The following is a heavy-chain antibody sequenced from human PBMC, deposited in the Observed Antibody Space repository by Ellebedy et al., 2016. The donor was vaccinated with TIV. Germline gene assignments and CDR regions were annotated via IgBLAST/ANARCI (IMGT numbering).Heavy chain of an antibody. Sequence: GESLKISXAASGFTFSSYSMNWVRQAPGKGLEWVSYISSSSSTIHYADSVKGRFTISRDNSKNTVYLQMNSLRSEDTAVYYCRPGHYSDAWGQGTLVTVSS. CDR3: RPGHYSDA. CDR2: ISSSSSTI. CDR1: GFTFSSYS. J-gene: IGHJ4*02. V-gene: IGHV3-48*01.